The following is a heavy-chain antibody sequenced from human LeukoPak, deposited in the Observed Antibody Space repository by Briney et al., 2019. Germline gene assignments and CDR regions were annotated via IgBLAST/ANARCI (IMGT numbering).Heavy chain of an antibody. CDR1: GFTFSDYY. J-gene: IGHJ6*03. D-gene: IGHD3-10*01. Sequence: GSLRLSCAASGFTFSDYYMSWIRQPPGKGLEWIGEINHSGSTNYNPSLKSRVTISVDTSKNQFSLKLSSVTAADTAVYYCARRVAWTYYYGSGADYYYYMDVWGKGTTVTISS. CDR2: INHSGST. CDR3: ARRVAWTYYYGSGADYYYYMDV. V-gene: IGHV4-34*01.